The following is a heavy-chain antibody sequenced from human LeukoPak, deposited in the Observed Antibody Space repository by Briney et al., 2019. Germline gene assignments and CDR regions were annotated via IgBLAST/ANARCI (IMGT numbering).Heavy chain of an antibody. D-gene: IGHD6-13*01. V-gene: IGHV1-2*02. J-gene: IGHJ4*02. CDR3: ARSSSSWYGSMDDY. Sequence: ASVKVSCKASGYTFTGYYMHWVRQAPGQGLEWMGWINPNTGGTNYAQKLQGRVTMTTDTSTSTAYMELRSLRSDDTAVYYCARSSSSWYGSMDDYWGQGTLVTVSS. CDR2: INPNTGGT. CDR1: GYTFTGYY.